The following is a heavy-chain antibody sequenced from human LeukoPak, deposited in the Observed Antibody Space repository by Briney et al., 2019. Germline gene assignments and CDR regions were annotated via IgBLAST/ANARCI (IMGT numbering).Heavy chain of an antibody. J-gene: IGHJ3*02. CDR3: AKKPKMATISGGAFDI. CDR1: GGSISSSSYY. CDR2: IYYSGST. D-gene: IGHD5-24*01. Sequence: SETLSLTYTVSGGSISSSSYYWGWIRQPPGKGLEWIGSIYYSGSTYYNPSLKSRVTISVDTSKNQFSLKLSSVTAADTAVYYCAKKPKMATISGGAFDIWGQGTMVTVSS. V-gene: IGHV4-39*07.